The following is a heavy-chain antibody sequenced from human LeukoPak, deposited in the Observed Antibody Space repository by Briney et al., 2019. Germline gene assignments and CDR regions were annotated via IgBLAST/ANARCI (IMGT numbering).Heavy chain of an antibody. CDR2: VIPMFGPA. CDR3: ARGGLGDRSGFAHFDS. J-gene: IGHJ4*02. CDR1: GGTFNSYG. V-gene: IGHV1-69*05. D-gene: IGHD3-22*01. Sequence: SVKVSCKAPGGTFNSYGISWVRQAPGQGLEWMGRVIPMFGPAKYAPKFQGRATMTTDTSTSTAYMVLSSLRSEDTATYFCARGGLGDRSGFAHFDSWGQGTLVTVSS.